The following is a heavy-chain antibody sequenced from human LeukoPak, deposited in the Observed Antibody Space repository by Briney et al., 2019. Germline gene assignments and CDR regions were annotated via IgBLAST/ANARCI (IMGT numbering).Heavy chain of an antibody. Sequence: GGSLRLSCTASGFTFSRYWMHWVRHAPGKGLVWVSTINSAGSSTTYADSVKGRFAISRDNAKNTLYLQMNTLRAEDTAVYYCARQSGEFDYWGQGTLVTVSS. D-gene: IGHD7-27*01. V-gene: IGHV3-74*01. J-gene: IGHJ4*02. CDR3: ARQSGEFDY. CDR2: INSAGSST. CDR1: GFTFSRYW.